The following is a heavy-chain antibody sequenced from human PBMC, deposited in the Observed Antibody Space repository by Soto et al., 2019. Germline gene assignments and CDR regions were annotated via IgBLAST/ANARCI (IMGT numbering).Heavy chain of an antibody. J-gene: IGHJ2*01. CDR3: AKRTVGWYFDL. V-gene: IGHV3-23*01. CDR2: ISGSGGST. Sequence: EVQLLESGGGLVQPGGSLRLSCAASGFTFSSYAMSWVRQAPGKGLEWVSAISGSGGSTYYADSVKGRFTISRDNSKTTLYLPMTSLRAEYTAVYYCAKRTVGWYFDLWGRGTLVTVSS. D-gene: IGHD4-17*01. CDR1: GFTFSSYA.